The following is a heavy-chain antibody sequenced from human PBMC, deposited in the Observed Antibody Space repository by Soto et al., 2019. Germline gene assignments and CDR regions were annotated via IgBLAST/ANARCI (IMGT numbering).Heavy chain of an antibody. J-gene: IGHJ4*02. CDR2: MNPRSGGS. CDR1: GYTFTNYY. V-gene: IGHV1-2*02. CDR3: ATLNKSVGDFDY. D-gene: IGHD1-26*01. Sequence: GASVKVSCKASGYTFTNYYMHWLRQAPGQGLEWMGWMNPRSGGSKYAQAFQGRVTMTEDPSTATAYMELSSLRSKDTAVYYCATLNKSVGDFDYWGQGTLVTVSS.